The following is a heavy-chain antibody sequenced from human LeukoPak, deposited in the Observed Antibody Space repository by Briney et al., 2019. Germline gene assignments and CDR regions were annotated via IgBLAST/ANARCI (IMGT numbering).Heavy chain of an antibody. V-gene: IGHV1-3*01. CDR3: ARRFGYYGPHDSRMDV. Sequence: ASVKVPCKASGYTFTTYSMHWVRQAPGQRLEWMGWINAGNGNTKYSQKFQGRVTMTRNTSISTAYMELSSLRSEDTAVYYCARRFGYYGPHDSRMDVWGQGTTVTVSS. CDR1: GYTFTTYS. D-gene: IGHD3-10*01. CDR2: INAGNGNT. J-gene: IGHJ6*02.